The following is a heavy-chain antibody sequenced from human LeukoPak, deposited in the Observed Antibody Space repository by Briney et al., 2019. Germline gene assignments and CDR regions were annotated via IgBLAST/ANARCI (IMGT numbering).Heavy chain of an antibody. CDR3: ARHGPSTYYYGSGSYYGWFDP. V-gene: IGHV4-34*01. Sequence: PSETLSLTCAVYGGSFSGYYWSWIRQPPGKGLEWIGEINHSGSTNYNPSLKSRVTISVDTSKNQFSLKLSSVTAADTAVYYCARHGPSTYYYGSGSYYGWFDPWGQGTLVTVSS. D-gene: IGHD3-10*01. J-gene: IGHJ5*02. CDR1: GGSFSGYY. CDR2: INHSGST.